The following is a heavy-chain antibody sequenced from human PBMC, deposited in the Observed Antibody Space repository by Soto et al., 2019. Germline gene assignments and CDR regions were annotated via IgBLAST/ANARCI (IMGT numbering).Heavy chain of an antibody. Sequence: QVQLVQSGAEVKKPGSTVKVSCKASGGTFSSYAISWVRQAPGQGLEWMGGIITIFGTANYAQKSQGRVTITADESTSTAYMELSSLRSEGTAVYYCWRGLISSGYYYESSAFDYWGQGTLVTVSS. CDR1: GGTFSSYA. D-gene: IGHD3-22*01. CDR2: IITIFGTA. J-gene: IGHJ4*02. V-gene: IGHV1-69*01. CDR3: WRGLISSGYYYESSAFDY.